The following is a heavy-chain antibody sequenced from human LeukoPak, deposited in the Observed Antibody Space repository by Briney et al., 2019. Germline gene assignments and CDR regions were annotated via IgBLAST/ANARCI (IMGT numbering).Heavy chain of an antibody. J-gene: IGHJ6*02. Sequence: GGSLRLSCAASGFTFSSFSMSWVRQAPGKGLEYVSGIGRTTYYAESVKGRFTISRDNSKNTLFLQMNSLRAEDTAVYYCAKWGLYGTVPFYGMDVWGQGTTVTVSS. CDR1: GFTFSSFS. CDR2: IGRTT. V-gene: IGHV3-23*01. D-gene: IGHD2-8*02. CDR3: AKWGLYGTVPFYGMDV.